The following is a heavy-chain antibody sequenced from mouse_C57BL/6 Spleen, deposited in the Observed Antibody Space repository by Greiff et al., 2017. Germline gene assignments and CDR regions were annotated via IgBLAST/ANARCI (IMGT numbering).Heavy chain of an antibody. CDR2: INPSTGGT. D-gene: IGHD2-4*01. V-gene: IGHV1-42*01. J-gene: IGHJ3*01. Sequence: EVQLQQSGPELVKPGASVKISCKASGYSFTGYYMNWVKQSPEKSLEWIGEINPSTGGTTYNQKFKAKATLTVDKSSSTAYMQLKSLTSEDSAVYYCARSGIYYDYEGWFAYWGQGTLVTVSA. CDR3: ARSGIYYDYEGWFAY. CDR1: GYSFTGYY.